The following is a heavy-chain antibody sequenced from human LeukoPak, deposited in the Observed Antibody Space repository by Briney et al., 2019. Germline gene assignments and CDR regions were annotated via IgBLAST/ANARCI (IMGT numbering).Heavy chain of an antibody. Sequence: ASVKVSCKASGYTFTGYYMHWVRQAPGQGLEGMGWINPNSGGTNYAQKFQGRVTMTRDTSISTAYMELSRLRSDDTAVYYCATGSRTVTTTHDFGYWGQGTLVTVSS. CDR3: ATGSRTVTTTHDFGY. V-gene: IGHV1-2*02. D-gene: IGHD4-17*01. CDR2: INPNSGGT. J-gene: IGHJ4*02. CDR1: GYTFTGYY.